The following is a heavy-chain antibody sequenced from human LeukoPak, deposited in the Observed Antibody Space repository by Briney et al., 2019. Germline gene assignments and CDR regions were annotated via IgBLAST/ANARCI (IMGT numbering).Heavy chain of an antibody. CDR2: INHSGST. V-gene: IGHV4-34*01. CDR3: ARGLRGSSSRNFDY. D-gene: IGHD6-6*01. Sequence: SETLSLTCAVYGGSFSGYYWGWIRQPPGKGLEWIGEINHSGSTNYNPSLKSRVTMSVDTSKNQFSLKLSSVTAADTAVYYCARGLRGSSSRNFDYWGQGTLVTVSS. J-gene: IGHJ4*02. CDR1: GGSFSGYY.